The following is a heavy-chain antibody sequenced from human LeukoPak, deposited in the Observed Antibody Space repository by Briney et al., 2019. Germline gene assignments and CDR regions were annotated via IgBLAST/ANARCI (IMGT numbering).Heavy chain of an antibody. CDR2: INHSGST. V-gene: IGHV4-34*01. D-gene: IGHD3-10*01. CDR3: ARGRPYYYGSGSPRWFDP. Sequence: SETLSLTCVVYGGSFSGYYWSWIRQPPGKGLEWIGEINHSGSTNYNPSLKSRVTISVDTSKNQFSLKLSSVTAADTAVYYCARGRPYYYGSGSPRWFDPWGQGTLVTVSS. CDR1: GGSFSGYY. J-gene: IGHJ5*02.